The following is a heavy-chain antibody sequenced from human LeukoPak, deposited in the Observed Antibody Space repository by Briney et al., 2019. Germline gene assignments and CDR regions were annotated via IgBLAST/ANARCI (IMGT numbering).Heavy chain of an antibody. CDR3: ARVGPSSPYYDFWSGYYTAVFDY. Sequence: ASVKVSCKASGYTFTGYYMHWVRQAPGQGLEWMGWINPNSGGTNYAQKFQGRVTMTRDTSISTAYMELSRLRSDDTAVYYCARVGPSSPYYDFWSGYYTAVFDYWGQGTLVTVSS. D-gene: IGHD3-3*01. J-gene: IGHJ4*02. V-gene: IGHV1-2*02. CDR2: INPNSGGT. CDR1: GYTFTGYY.